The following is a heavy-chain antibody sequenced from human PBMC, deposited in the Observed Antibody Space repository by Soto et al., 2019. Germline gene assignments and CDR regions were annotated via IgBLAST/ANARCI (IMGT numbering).Heavy chain of an antibody. J-gene: IGHJ4*02. D-gene: IGHD3-3*01. CDR3: ARGSPTRYYDFWSGYLITFDY. CDR1: GYTFTSYA. V-gene: IGHV1-46*01. Sequence: ASVKVSCKASGYTFTSYAMHWVRQAPGQRLEWMGWINPSGGSTSYAQKFQGRVTMTRDTSTSTVYMELSSLRSEDTAVYYCARGSPTRYYDFWSGYLITFDYWGQGTLVTVSS. CDR2: INPSGGST.